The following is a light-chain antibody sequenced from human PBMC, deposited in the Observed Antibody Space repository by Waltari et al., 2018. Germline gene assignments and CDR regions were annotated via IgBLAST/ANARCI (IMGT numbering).Light chain of an antibody. J-gene: IGKJ2*01. CDR3: QQHGSSPFT. CDR2: AAS. CDR1: QSGSGSS. Sequence: CRASQSGSGSSLAWYQQRPGQAPRLLIYAASRRATGIPDRISGSGSETDFTLTLSSLEPEDFAVYYCQQHGSSPFTFGQGTKVEIK. V-gene: IGKV3-20*01.